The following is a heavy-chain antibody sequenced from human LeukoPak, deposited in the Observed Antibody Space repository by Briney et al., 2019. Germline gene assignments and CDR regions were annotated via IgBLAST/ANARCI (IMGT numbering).Heavy chain of an antibody. CDR1: GFTFSSYS. CDR3: ARLYYDILTGYYNAFDI. CDR2: ISSSSSYI. J-gene: IGHJ3*02. D-gene: IGHD3-9*01. V-gene: IGHV3-21*01. Sequence: GGSLRLSCAASGFTFSSYSMNWVRQAPGKGLEWVSSISSSSSYIYYADSVKGRFTISRDNAENSLYLQMNSLRAEDTAVYYCARLYYDILTGYYNAFDIWGQGTMVTVSS.